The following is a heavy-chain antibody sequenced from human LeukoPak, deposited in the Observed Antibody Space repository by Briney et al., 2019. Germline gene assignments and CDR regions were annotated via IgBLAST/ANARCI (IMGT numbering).Heavy chain of an antibody. D-gene: IGHD3-10*01. V-gene: IGHV3-30-3*01. J-gene: IGHJ4*02. CDR2: ISYDGSNK. CDR1: GFTFSSYA. Sequence: GGSLRLSCAASGFTFSSYAMHWVRQAPGKGLEWVAVISYDGSNKYYADSVKGRFTISRDNSENTLYLQMNSLRAEDTAVYYCARDVGQLLWFGANDYWGQGTLVTVSS. CDR3: ARDVGQLLWFGANDY.